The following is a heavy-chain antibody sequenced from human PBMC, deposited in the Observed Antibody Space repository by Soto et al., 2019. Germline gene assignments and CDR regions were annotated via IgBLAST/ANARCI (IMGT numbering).Heavy chain of an antibody. Sequence: GGTLRLSCAASGFTFSSHAMYWVRQGPGKGLEWVAVISYEGTNRYYADSVKGRSTISRDNSKNTLDLQMNSLRTEDTAVYYCARDYGSYPYYYYPVDVCGQGTTVTVSS. D-gene: IGHD1-26*01. CDR3: ARDYGSYPYYYYPVDV. V-gene: IGHV3-30-3*01. CDR1: GFTFSSHA. J-gene: IGHJ6*02. CDR2: ISYEGTNR.